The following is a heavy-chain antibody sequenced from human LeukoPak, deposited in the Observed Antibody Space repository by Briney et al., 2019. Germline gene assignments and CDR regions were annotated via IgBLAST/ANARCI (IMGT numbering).Heavy chain of an antibody. D-gene: IGHD6-13*01. J-gene: IGHJ5*02. CDR2: IYHSGST. CDR3: ARVVSSSWYGNWFDP. V-gene: IGHV4-38-2*01. CDR1: GYSISSGYY. Sequence: PSETLSLTCAVSGYSISSGYYWGWIRQPPGKGLEWIGGIYHSGSTYYNPSLKSRVTISVDTSKNQFSLKLSSVTAADTAVYYCARVVSSSWYGNWFDPWGQGTLVTVSS.